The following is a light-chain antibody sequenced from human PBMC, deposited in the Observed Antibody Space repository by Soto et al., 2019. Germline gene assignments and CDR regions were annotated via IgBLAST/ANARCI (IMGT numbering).Light chain of an antibody. CDR3: QQYGSSPLT. V-gene: IGKV3-20*01. Sequence: EIVLTQSPGTVSLSPGERATLSCRASQSFNSRLSCYQHKPGQAPRLLISGASSRATCIPDRFSGSGSATDFTLTISRLEPEDFAVYYCQQYGSSPLTFGGGTKVDIK. CDR2: GAS. J-gene: IGKJ4*01. CDR1: QSFNSR.